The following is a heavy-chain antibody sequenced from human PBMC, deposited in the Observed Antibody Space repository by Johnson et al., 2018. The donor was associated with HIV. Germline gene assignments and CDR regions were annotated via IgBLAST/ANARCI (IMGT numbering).Heavy chain of an antibody. D-gene: IGHD4-11*01. Sequence: QVQLVESGGGVVQPGRSLRLSCAASGFTFSSYAMHWVRQAPGKGLEWVAVISYDGSNKYYADSVKGRFTISRDNSENTLYLQMNSLRDEDTAVYYCTRGGPYRNSKFVFDIWGQGTLVTVSS. J-gene: IGHJ3*02. CDR1: GFTFSSYA. CDR3: TRGGPYRNSKFVFDI. CDR2: ISYDGSNK. V-gene: IGHV3-30*14.